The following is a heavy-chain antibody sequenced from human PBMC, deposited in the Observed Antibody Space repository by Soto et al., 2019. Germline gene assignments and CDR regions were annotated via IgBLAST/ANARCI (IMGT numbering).Heavy chain of an antibody. D-gene: IGHD3-3*01. CDR3: ARTIFGVEVGWFDP. Sequence: EVQLVESGGGLVKPGGSLRLSCAASGFTFSSYSMHWVRQAPGKGLEWVSCISSRSDYINYADSVKGRFTISRDNAKNSLYLQMNSLRAEDTAVYYCARTIFGVEVGWFDPWGQGTLVTVSS. V-gene: IGHV3-21*01. CDR1: GFTFSSYS. CDR2: ISSRSDYI. J-gene: IGHJ5*02.